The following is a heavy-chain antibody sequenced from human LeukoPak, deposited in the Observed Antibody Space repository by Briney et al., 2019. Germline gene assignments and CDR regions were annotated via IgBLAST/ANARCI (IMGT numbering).Heavy chain of an antibody. V-gene: IGHV3-21*01. D-gene: IGHD7-27*01. CDR3: ARDGILIANWGVFDAFDI. Sequence: PGGSLRLSCAASGFTFSSYSMNWVRQAPGKGLEWVSSMSSSSSYIYYADSVKGRFTISRDNAKNSLYLQMNSLRAEDTAVYYCARDGILIANWGVFDAFDIWGQGTMVTVSS. CDR2: MSSSSSYI. J-gene: IGHJ3*02. CDR1: GFTFSSYS.